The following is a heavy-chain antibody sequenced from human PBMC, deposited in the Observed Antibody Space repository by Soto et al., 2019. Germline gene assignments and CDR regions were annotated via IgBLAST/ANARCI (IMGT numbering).Heavy chain of an antibody. CDR1: GFTFSSYA. J-gene: IGHJ4*02. CDR3: AKPRYYGSGSGYYFDY. CDR2: ISGSGGST. D-gene: IGHD3-10*01. Sequence: AGSLRLSCAASGFTFSSYAMSWVRQAPGKGLEWVSAISGSGGSTYYADSVKGRFTISRDNSKNTLYLQMNSLRAEDTAVYYCAKPRYYGSGSGYYFDYWGQGTLVTVSS. V-gene: IGHV3-23*01.